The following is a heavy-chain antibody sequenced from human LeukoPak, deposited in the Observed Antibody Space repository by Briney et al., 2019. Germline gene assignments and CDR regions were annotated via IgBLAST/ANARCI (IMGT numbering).Heavy chain of an antibody. CDR1: GGSISSYY. V-gene: IGHV4-4*07. CDR3: ARVATMIVVALYYFDY. CDR2: IYTSGST. D-gene: IGHD3-22*01. J-gene: IGHJ4*02. Sequence: PSETLSLTCTVSGGSISSYYWSWIRQPAGKGLEWIGRIYTSGSTNYNPSLKSRVTISVDKSKNQFSLKLSSVTAADTAVYYCARVATMIVVALYYFDYWGQGTLVTVSS.